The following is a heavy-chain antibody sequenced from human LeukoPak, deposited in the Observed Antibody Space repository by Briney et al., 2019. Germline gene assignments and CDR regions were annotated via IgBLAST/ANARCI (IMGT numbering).Heavy chain of an antibody. Sequence: GGSLRLSCAASGFTFSSYAMHWVRQAPGRGLEGVAVISYDGSNKYYADSVKGRFTISRDNAKNSLYLQMNSLRAEDTAVYYCAELGITMIGGVWGKGTTVTISS. V-gene: IGHV3-30*04. CDR1: GFTFSSYA. D-gene: IGHD3-10*02. CDR2: ISYDGSNK. CDR3: AELGITMIGGV. J-gene: IGHJ6*04.